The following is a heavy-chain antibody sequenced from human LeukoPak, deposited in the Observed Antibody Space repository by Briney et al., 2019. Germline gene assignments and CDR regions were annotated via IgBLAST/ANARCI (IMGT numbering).Heavy chain of an antibody. CDR2: IHYSGST. D-gene: IGHD3-10*01. Sequence: PSETLSLTCIVSGGSISSSSYYWGWIRQPPGKGLEWIGSIHYSGSTYYNPSLKSRVTISVDTSKNQFSLKLSSVTAADTAVYYCARVVVRGXXXXSFD. CDR3: ARVVVRGXXXXSFD. CDR1: GGSISSSSYY. V-gene: IGHV4-39*07. J-gene: IGHJ4*01.